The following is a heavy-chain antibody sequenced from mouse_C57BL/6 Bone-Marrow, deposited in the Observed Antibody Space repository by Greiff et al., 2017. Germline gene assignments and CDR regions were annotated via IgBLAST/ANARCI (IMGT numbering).Heavy chain of an antibody. D-gene: IGHD2-4*01. Sequence: QVQLQQSGPELVKPGASVKISCKASGYAFSSSWMNWVKQRPGKGLEWIGRIYPGDGDTNYNGKFKGKATLTADKSSSTAYMQLSSLTSEDSAVYFCARGIGIPPYDYERRDFDCWGQGTTLTVSS. CDR2: IYPGDGDT. CDR3: ARGIGIPPYDYERRDFDC. CDR1: GYAFSSSW. V-gene: IGHV1-82*01. J-gene: IGHJ2*01.